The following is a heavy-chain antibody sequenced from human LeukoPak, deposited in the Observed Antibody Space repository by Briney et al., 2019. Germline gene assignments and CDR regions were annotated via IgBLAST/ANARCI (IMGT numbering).Heavy chain of an antibody. CDR3: ASRGSISGRYDFDY. Sequence: ASVKVSCTASGYTFTSYGISWVRQAPGQGLEWMGWISAYNGNTNYAQKLQGRVTMTTDTSTSTAYMELRSLRSDDTAVYYCASRGSISGRYDFDYWGQGTLVTVSS. D-gene: IGHD1-26*01. V-gene: IGHV1-18*01. CDR2: ISAYNGNT. CDR1: GYTFTSYG. J-gene: IGHJ4*02.